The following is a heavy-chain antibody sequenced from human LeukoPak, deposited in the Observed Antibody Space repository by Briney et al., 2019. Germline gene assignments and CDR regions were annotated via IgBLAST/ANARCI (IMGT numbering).Heavy chain of an antibody. Sequence: SETLSLTCTVSGGSLSSYNWCWIRQPAGKGLEWIGRIYTSGSTNYNPSLKSRVTMSVDTSKNQFSLKLSSVTAADTAVYYCARDAGIAVAGFDYWGQGTLVTVSS. CDR1: GGSLSSYN. D-gene: IGHD6-19*01. V-gene: IGHV4-4*07. CDR3: ARDAGIAVAGFDY. CDR2: IYTSGST. J-gene: IGHJ4*02.